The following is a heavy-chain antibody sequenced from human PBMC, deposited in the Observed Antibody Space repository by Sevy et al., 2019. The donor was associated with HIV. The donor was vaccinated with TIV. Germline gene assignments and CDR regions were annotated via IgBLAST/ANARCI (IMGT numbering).Heavy chain of an antibody. CDR3: TTDTNYYDSSGYSHY. CDR1: GFTFSNAW. Sequence: GGSLRLSCAASGFTFSNAWMSWVRQAPGKGLEWVGRIKSKTDGGTTDYAEPVKGRFTISRDDSKNTLYLQMNSLKTEDTAVFYCTTDTNYYDSSGYSHYWGQGTLVTVSS. CDR2: IKSKTDGGTT. V-gene: IGHV3-15*01. D-gene: IGHD3-22*01. J-gene: IGHJ4*02.